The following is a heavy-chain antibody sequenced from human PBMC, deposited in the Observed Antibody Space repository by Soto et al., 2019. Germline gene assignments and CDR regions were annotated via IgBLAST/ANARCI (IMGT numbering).Heavy chain of an antibody. CDR3: VRDSVRFGPAFDL. CDR1: GGSISSGDYS. V-gene: IGHV4-30-4*08. D-gene: IGHD3-3*01. CDR2: VFHTGSAY. J-gene: IGHJ4*02. Sequence: SETLSLTCTVSGGSISSGDYSWSWIRQPQGKGLQWIGYVFHTGSAYYYSPSLKSRVPISVDTSKNQFSLRLTSVTAADTAVYYCVRDSVRFGPAFDLWGQGTLVTVSS.